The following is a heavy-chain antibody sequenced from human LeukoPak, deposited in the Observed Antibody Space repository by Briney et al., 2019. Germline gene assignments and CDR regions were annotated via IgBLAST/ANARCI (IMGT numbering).Heavy chain of an antibody. D-gene: IGHD6-13*01. Sequence: PSETLSLTCTVSGASIRSISSDYWSWIRQPAGKGLEWIGRFYTSGNTNYNPSLKSRVTMSLDTSKNQFSLKLTSVTAADTAVYYCARSSAAEGPTHNWFGPWGQGTLVTVPS. J-gene: IGHJ5*02. CDR3: ARSSAAEGPTHNWFGP. V-gene: IGHV4-4*07. CDR1: GASIRSISSDY. CDR2: FYTSGNT.